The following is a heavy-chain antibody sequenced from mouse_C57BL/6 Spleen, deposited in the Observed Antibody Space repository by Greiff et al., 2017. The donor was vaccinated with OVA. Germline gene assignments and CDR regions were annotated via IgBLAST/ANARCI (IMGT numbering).Heavy chain of an antibody. D-gene: IGHD2-4*01. Sequence: EESGPGLVKPSQSLSLTCSVTGYSITSGYYWNWIRQFPGNKLEWMGYISYDGSNNYNPSLKNRISITRDTSKNQFFLKLNSVTTEDTATYYCARGGLGDYWGQGTSVTVSS. J-gene: IGHJ4*01. CDR3: ARGGLGDY. CDR2: ISYDGSN. V-gene: IGHV3-6*01. CDR1: GYSITSGYY.